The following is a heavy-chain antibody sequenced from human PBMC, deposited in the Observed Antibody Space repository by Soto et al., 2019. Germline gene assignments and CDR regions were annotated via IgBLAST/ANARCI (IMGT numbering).Heavy chain of an antibody. Sequence: QVQLVQSGAEVRKPGASVKVSCKASGYTFTNYAIHWVRQAPGQSLECMGWINAGNDDRRYSQNFRKRVRITRDASTSTASRELSSLGSEDTPLYYCGRGIWSSRQVPSYLNNGGQGTLVTVSS. CDR1: GYTFTNYA. D-gene: IGHD3-3*01. CDR2: INAGNDDR. CDR3: GRGIWSSRQVPSYLNN. J-gene: IGHJ4*02. V-gene: IGHV1-3*01.